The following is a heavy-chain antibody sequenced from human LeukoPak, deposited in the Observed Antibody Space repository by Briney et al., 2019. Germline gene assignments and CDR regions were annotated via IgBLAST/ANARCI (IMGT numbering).Heavy chain of an antibody. Sequence: GGSLRLSCAASGFTFSNYFMGWVRQAPGKGLEWVANINKDGSGTSYADSVKGRFTISRDNAKNSLYLQMNGLRVDDTAVYYCAKAPRTYYYGSGTPTFDYWGQGTLVTVSS. CDR3: AKAPRTYYYGSGTPTFDY. CDR2: INKDGSGT. J-gene: IGHJ4*02. V-gene: IGHV3-7*03. CDR1: GFTFSNYF. D-gene: IGHD3-10*01.